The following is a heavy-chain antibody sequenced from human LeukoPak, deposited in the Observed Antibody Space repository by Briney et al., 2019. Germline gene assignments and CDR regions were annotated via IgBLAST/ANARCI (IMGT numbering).Heavy chain of an antibody. CDR1: GGSFSGYY. D-gene: IGHD3-10*01. J-gene: IGHJ5*02. CDR3: ARYRQNFNYYGSGSYYPYNWFDP. CDR2: INHSGST. V-gene: IGHV4-34*01. Sequence: SETLSLTCAVYGGSFSGYYWSWIRQPPGKGLEWIGEINHSGSTNYNPSLKSRVTISVDMSKNQFSLKLSSVTAADTAVYYCARYRQNFNYYGSGSYYPYNWFDPWGQGTLVTVSS.